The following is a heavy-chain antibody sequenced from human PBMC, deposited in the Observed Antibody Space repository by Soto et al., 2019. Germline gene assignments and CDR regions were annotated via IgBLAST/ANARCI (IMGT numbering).Heavy chain of an antibody. V-gene: IGHV3-21*01. CDR2: ISSSSSYI. CDR3: ARARWSGHYFDY. J-gene: IGHJ4*02. CDR1: GFTFSNYS. Sequence: GGSLRLSCAASGFTFSNYSMNWVRQAPGKGLEWVSSISSSSSYIYYADSVKGRFTISRDNAKNSLHLQMNSLRAEDTAVYYCARARWSGHYFDYWGQGTLVTVSS. D-gene: IGHD3-3*01.